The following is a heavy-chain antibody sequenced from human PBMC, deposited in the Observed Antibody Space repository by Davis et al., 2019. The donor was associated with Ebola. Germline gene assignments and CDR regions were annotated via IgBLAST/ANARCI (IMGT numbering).Heavy chain of an antibody. CDR2: TSYDGSNQ. J-gene: IGHJ4*02. D-gene: IGHD1-7*01. CDR3: AKEGNYGSLLGYFDY. V-gene: IGHV3-30*18. CDR1: GFTFSRYG. Sequence: GESLKISCAASGFTFSRYGMHWVRQAPGKGLEWVAATSYDGSNQFYADSVKGRFTISRDTSKNTVHLQMDSLRPEDTGVYYCAKEGNYGSLLGYFDYCGQGTPVTVSS.